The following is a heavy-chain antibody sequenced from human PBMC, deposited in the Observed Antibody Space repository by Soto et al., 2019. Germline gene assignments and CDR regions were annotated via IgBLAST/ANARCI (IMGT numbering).Heavy chain of an antibody. J-gene: IGHJ4*02. CDR2: IFSNDEK. D-gene: IGHD6-13*01. CDR3: ARIRDSSSWYYFDY. Sequence: ETLSLTCTVSGGSVSSGSYYWSWIRQPPGKGLEWLAHIFSNDEKSYSTSLKSRLTISKDTSKSQVVLTMTNMDPVDTATYYCARIRDSSSWYYFDYWGQGTLVTVSS. CDR1: GGSVSSGSYY. V-gene: IGHV2-26*01.